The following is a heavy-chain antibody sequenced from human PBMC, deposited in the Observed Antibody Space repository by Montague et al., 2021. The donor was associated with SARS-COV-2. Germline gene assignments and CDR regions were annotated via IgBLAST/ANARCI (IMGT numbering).Heavy chain of an antibody. CDR2: ISHSGST. CDR3: ARVPYRRLFVPRYYGMDV. V-gene: IGHV4-34*01. J-gene: IGHJ6*02. Sequence: SETLSLTCAVYGGSLSGYYWSWIRQPPGEGLEWIAEISHSGSTRYNPSLKSRVTISVDTSKNQFSLKLSSATAADTAVYYCARVPYRRLFVPRYYGMDVWGQGTPVTVSS. D-gene: IGHD2-2*01. CDR1: GGSLSGYY.